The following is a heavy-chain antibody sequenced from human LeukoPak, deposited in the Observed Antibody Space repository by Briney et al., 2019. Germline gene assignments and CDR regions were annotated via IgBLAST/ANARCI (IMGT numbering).Heavy chain of an antibody. V-gene: IGHV1-18*01. J-gene: IGHJ4*02. CDR2: ISAYNGNT. CDR1: GYTFTSYG. Sequence: ASVKVSCKASGYTFTSYGISWVRQAPGQGLEWMGWISAYNGNTNYAQKLQGRVTMTTDTSTSTAYMELRSLRSDDTAVYYCATRDGCGGGDCYDEYYSDYWGQGTLVTVSS. CDR3: ATRDGCGGGDCYDEYYSDY. D-gene: IGHD2-21*02.